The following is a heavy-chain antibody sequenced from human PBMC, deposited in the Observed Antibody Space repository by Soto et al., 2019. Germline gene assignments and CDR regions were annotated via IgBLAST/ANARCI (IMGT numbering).Heavy chain of an antibody. CDR2: IIPIFGTA. CDR1: GGTFSSYA. D-gene: IGHD3-9*01. Sequence: QVQLVQSGAEVKKPGSSVKVSCKASGGTFSSYAISWVRQAPGQGLEWMGGIIPIFGTANYAQKFQGRVTITADESTSTAYMELSSLRSEYTAVYYCARHLTRARYFHWSMGGYWGQGTLVTVSS. J-gene: IGHJ4*02. V-gene: IGHV1-69*01. CDR3: ARHLTRARYFHWSMGGY.